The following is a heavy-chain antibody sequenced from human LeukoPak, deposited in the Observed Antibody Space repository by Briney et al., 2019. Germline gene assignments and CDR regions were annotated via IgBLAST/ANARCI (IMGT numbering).Heavy chain of an antibody. CDR2: IYPGDSDT. Sequence: GESLKISCKGSGYSFTSYWIGWVRQMPGKGLEWMGIIYPGDSDTRYSPSFQGQVTISADKSISTAYLQWSSLKASDTAMYYCARQSLAVGGSGAFDIWGQGTMVTVSS. CDR1: GYSFTSYW. CDR3: ARQSLAVGGSGAFDI. D-gene: IGHD3-10*01. J-gene: IGHJ3*02. V-gene: IGHV5-51*01.